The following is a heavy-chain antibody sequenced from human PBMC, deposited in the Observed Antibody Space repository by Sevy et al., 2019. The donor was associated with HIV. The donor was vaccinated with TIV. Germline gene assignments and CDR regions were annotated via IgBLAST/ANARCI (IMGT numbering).Heavy chain of an antibody. CDR3: AVWPGGQTGLYLKIDS. CDR2: ISYDGSKI. V-gene: IGHV3-30*04. Sequence: GGSLRLSCAASGFTFSTYAIHWVRQAPGKGLEWVALISYDGSKIFYIDSVKGRFTVCRDNSRNALYLQMNSLRPEDTAVYYCAVWPGGQTGLYLKIDSWGQGTLVTVSS. CDR1: GFTFSTYA. J-gene: IGHJ4*02. D-gene: IGHD3-9*01.